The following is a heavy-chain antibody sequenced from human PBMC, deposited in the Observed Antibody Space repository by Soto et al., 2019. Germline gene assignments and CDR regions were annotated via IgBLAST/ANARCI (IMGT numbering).Heavy chain of an antibody. Sequence: PGGSLRLSCAASGFTFSSYGMHWVRQAPGKGLEWVAVIWYDGSNKYYADSVKGRFTISRDNSKNTLYLQMNSLRAEDTAVYYCASVGRGSGSNYYYYYGMDVWGQGTTVTVYS. D-gene: IGHD3-10*01. CDR3: ASVGRGSGSNYYYYYGMDV. CDR1: GFTFSSYG. V-gene: IGHV3-33*01. J-gene: IGHJ6*02. CDR2: IWYDGSNK.